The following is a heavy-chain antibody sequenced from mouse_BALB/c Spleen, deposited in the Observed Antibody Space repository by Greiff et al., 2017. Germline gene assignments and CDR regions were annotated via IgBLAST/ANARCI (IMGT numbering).Heavy chain of an antibody. V-gene: IGHV2-9*02. CDR3: ARDGGIYYDYEHAMDY. CDR2: IWAGGST. Sequence: VQLMESGPGLVAPSQSLSITCTVSGFSLTSYGVHWVRQPPGKGLEWLGVIWAGGSTNYNSALMSRLSISKDNSKSQVFLKMNSLQTYDTARYYCARDGGIYYDYEHAMDYWGQGTSGTVSS. J-gene: IGHJ4*01. CDR1: GFSLTSYG. D-gene: IGHD2-4*01.